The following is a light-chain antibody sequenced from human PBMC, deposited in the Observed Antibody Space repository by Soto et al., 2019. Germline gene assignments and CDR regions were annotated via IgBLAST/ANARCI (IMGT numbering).Light chain of an antibody. J-gene: IGKJ4*01. CDR2: DAS. V-gene: IGKV1-13*02. Sequence: AIQLTQSPSSLSASIGDRVTITCRARQGIGSALAWYQQAPGKPPKLLIFDASTLENGVPSRFSGGGSGTECTLTISSLQPEDFATYYCLLFNTYPQSFGGGTKVEIK. CDR3: LLFNTYPQS. CDR1: QGIGSA.